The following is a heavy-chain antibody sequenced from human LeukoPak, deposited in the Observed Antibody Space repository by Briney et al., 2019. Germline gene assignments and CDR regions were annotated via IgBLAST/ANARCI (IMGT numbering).Heavy chain of an antibody. Sequence: GSLRLSCAASGFTFSSYAMNWVRQAPGKGLEWVSTISGSGGSTYYADSVKGRFTISRDNSKNTLYLQMNSLRAEDTAVYYCAKPYQVGPPNYINYWGQGTLVTVSS. CDR2: ISGSGGST. CDR3: AKPYQVGPPNYINY. D-gene: IGHD1-26*01. J-gene: IGHJ4*02. V-gene: IGHV3-23*01. CDR1: GFTFSSYA.